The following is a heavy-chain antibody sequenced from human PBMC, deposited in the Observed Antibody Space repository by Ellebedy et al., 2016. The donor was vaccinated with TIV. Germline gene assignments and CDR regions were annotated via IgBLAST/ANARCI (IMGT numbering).Heavy chain of an antibody. CDR2: MNPNSGNT. D-gene: IGHD2-21*01. V-gene: IGHV1-8*01. Sequence: ASVKVSCXASGYTFTSYDINWVRQATGQGLEWMGWMNPNSGNTGYAQKFQGRVTMTRNTSISTAYMELSSLRSEDTAVYYCARGAIEFIDYYGMDVWGQGTTVTVSS. CDR1: GYTFTSYD. J-gene: IGHJ6*02. CDR3: ARGAIEFIDYYGMDV.